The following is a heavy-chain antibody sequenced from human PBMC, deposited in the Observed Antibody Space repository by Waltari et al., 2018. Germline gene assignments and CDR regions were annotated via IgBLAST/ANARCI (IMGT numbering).Heavy chain of an antibody. CDR2: ISYNGRNI. CDR1: DFTFSSYA. J-gene: IGHJ6*02. Sequence: QVQLVESGGGVVQPGRVLRLSCEASDFTFSSYAMHWVRQAPGKGLEWVAVISYNGRNIYYVDSVKGRFTISRDNSKKTLYMQMNSLRAEDTAVYYCARDYCDRTNCHGMDVWGQGTTVTVSS. V-gene: IGHV3-30*04. D-gene: IGHD3-22*01. CDR3: ARDYCDRTNCHGMDV.